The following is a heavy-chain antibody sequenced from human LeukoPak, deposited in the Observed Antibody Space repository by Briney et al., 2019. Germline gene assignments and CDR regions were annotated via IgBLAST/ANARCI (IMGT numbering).Heavy chain of an antibody. CDR3: AREQEQRSITGTPGAFDI. CDR2: IYYSGST. V-gene: IGHV4-31*03. CDR1: GGSISSGGYY. J-gene: IGHJ3*02. Sequence: SETLSLTCTVSGGSISSGGYYWSWIRQHPGKGLEWIGYIYYSGSTYYNPSLKSRVTISVDTSKNQFSLKLSSVTAADTAVYYCAREQEQRSITGTPGAFDIWGQGTMVTVSS. D-gene: IGHD1-20*01.